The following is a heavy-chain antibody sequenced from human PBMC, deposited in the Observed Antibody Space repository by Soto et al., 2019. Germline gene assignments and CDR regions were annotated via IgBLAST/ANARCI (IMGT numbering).Heavy chain of an antibody. CDR2: INPNSGGT. J-gene: IGHJ4*02. Sequence: ASVKVSCKASGYTFTGYYMHWVRQAPGQGLEWMGWINPNSGGTNYAQKFQGWVTMTRDTSISTAYMELSRLRSDDTAVYYCAREMGVGAYYFGYWGQGTLVTVSS. D-gene: IGHD1-26*01. V-gene: IGHV1-2*04. CDR1: GYTFTGYY. CDR3: AREMGVGAYYFGY.